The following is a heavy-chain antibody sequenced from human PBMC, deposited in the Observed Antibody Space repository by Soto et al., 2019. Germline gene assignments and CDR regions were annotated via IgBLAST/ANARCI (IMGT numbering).Heavy chain of an antibody. J-gene: IGHJ4*02. CDR1: GFTFDSHT. D-gene: IGHD6-13*01. CDR2: ISFDGSLK. CDR3: ASTYSSSWTYLDY. V-gene: IGHV3-30*04. Sequence: QVQLVDSGGGVVQPGRSLRLSCTASGFTFDSHTMHWVRQSPGKGMEWVALISFDGSLKYDSDSVKGRFSISRDNSKNKVLLEMKSLRPEDTAVYYCASTYSSSWTYLDYWGQGVQVIVSS.